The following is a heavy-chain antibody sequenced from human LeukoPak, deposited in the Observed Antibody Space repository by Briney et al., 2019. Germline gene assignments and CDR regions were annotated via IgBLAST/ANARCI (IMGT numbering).Heavy chain of an antibody. CDR3: ARDPDILLGVNFDY. CDR2: ISSSGSTI. V-gene: IGHV3-48*03. Sequence: GGSLRLSCAASGFTFSSYEMNWVRQAPGKGLEWVSYISSSGSTIYYADSVKGRFTISRDNAKNSLYLQMNSLRAEDTAVYYCARDPDILLGVNFDYWGQGALVIVSS. CDR1: GFTFSSYE. J-gene: IGHJ4*02. D-gene: IGHD2-21*01.